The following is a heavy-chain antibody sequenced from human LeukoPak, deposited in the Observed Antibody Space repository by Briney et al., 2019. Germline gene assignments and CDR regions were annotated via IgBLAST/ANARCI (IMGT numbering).Heavy chain of an antibody. CDR3: ARDYYDRTGYGSEYYFDY. V-gene: IGHV1-18*01. Sequence: VASVTVSCKASGYTFTSYGISWVRQAPGQGLEWMGWISADNGNTNYAQKLQGRVTMTTDTSTSTAYMELRSLRSDDTAMYYCARDYYDRTGYGSEYYFDYWGQGTLVTVSS. J-gene: IGHJ4*02. CDR2: ISADNGNT. D-gene: IGHD3-22*01. CDR1: GYTFTSYG.